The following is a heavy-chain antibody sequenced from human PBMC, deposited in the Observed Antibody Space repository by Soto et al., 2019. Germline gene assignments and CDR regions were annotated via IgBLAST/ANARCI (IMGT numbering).Heavy chain of an antibody. CDR2: ISSNGGST. CDR3: VKGTLGGVIVKDGMAV. V-gene: IGHV3-64D*06. D-gene: IGHD3-16*02. CDR1: GFTFSTYA. J-gene: IGHJ6*02. Sequence: GGSLRLSCSASGFTFSTYAMHWVRQAPGKGLEYVSAISSNGGSTYYADSVKGRFTISRDNSKNTLYLQMSSLRVEDTAVYYCVKGTLGGVIVKDGMAVWGQGTTVTVSS.